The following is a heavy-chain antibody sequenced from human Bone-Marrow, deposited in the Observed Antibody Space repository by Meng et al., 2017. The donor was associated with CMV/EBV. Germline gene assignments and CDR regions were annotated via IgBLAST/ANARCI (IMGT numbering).Heavy chain of an antibody. D-gene: IGHD4-11*01. CDR2: ISSSSSTI. Sequence: GESLKISCAASGFTFSSYSMNWVRQAPGKGLEWVSYISSSSSTIYYADSVKGRFTISRDNAKNSLYLQMNSLRAEDTAVYYCARELTVTIGQGTHYYNYGMDVWGQGTTVTVSS. V-gene: IGHV3-48*04. CDR3: ARELTVTIGQGTHYYNYGMDV. CDR1: GFTFSSYS. J-gene: IGHJ6*02.